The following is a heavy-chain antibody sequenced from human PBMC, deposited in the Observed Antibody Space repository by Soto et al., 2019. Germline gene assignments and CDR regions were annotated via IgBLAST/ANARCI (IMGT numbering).Heavy chain of an antibody. CDR3: TTGDRSYYYYAMDL. Sequence: PVGSQIHSCEAALFTFIGAGMTLDRAAPGKGLEWVGRIKSKIDGGTIDYAAPVKGRLTISRDDSRNTLYLQLNSLKTEDTAVYYCTTGDRSYYYYAMDLWGQGHTVTLS. CDR1: LFTFIGAG. J-gene: IGHJ6*02. CDR2: IKSKIDGGTI. V-gene: IGHV3-15*01.